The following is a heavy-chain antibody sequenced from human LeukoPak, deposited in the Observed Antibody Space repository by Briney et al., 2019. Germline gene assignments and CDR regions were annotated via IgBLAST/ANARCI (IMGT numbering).Heavy chain of an antibody. V-gene: IGHV4-30-4*01. J-gene: IGHJ5*02. D-gene: IGHD3-22*01. Sequence: SETLSLTCTVFGGSISSGDYYWSWIRQPPGKGLEWVAYMYYSGSTYYNPSLKSRVTMSADTSKNQLSLKLSSVTAADTAVYYCARPYYYDSRIDPWGQGILVTVSS. CDR1: GGSISSGDYY. CDR3: ARPYYYDSRIDP. CDR2: MYYSGST.